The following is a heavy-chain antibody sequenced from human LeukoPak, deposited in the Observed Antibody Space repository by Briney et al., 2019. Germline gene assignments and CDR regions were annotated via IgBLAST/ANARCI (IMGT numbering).Heavy chain of an antibody. Sequence: PGGTLRLSCAASGFTFSSYGMSWVRQAPGKGLEWVSVISGSGSSTYYADSVKGRFTISRDNAKNSLYLQMNSLRAEDTAVYYCARGIYDFWHWGKGTTVTVSS. D-gene: IGHD3-3*01. J-gene: IGHJ6*04. CDR2: ISGSGSST. CDR1: GFTFSSYG. V-gene: IGHV3-23*01. CDR3: ARGIYDFWH.